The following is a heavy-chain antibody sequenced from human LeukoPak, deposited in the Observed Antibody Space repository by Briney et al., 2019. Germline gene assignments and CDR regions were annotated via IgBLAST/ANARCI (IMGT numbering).Heavy chain of an antibody. Sequence: SETLSLTCTVSGGSISSSSYYWGWIRQPPGKGLEWIGSIYYSGSTYYNPSLKSRVTISVDTSKNQFSLKLSSVTAADTAVYYCARDIAARRLDYWGQGTLVTVSS. J-gene: IGHJ4*02. D-gene: IGHD6-6*01. CDR2: IYYSGST. V-gene: IGHV4-39*02. CDR3: ARDIAARRLDY. CDR1: GGSISSSSYY.